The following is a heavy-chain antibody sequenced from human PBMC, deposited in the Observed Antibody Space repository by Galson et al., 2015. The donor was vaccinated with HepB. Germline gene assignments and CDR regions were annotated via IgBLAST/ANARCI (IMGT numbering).Heavy chain of an antibody. Sequence: TLSLTCTVSHGSISSGGYYSSWIRQHPGKGLEWIGYIYYSGSTYYNPSLKSRITISVDTPKNQFPLKRSSVTAADTAVYYCARGREGVRNAFDIWGQGTMVTVSS. CDR3: ARGREGVRNAFDI. J-gene: IGHJ3*02. CDR1: HGSISSGGYY. CDR2: IYYSGST. V-gene: IGHV4-31*03. D-gene: IGHD1-1*01.